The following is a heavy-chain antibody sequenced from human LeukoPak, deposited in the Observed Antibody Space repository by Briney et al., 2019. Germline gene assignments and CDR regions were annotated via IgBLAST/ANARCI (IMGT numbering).Heavy chain of an antibody. J-gene: IGHJ3*02. V-gene: IGHV4-59*01. Sequence: GSLRLSCAASGFTFSDYYISWIRQPPGKGLEWIGYIYYSGSTNYNPSLKSRVTISVDTSKNQFSLKLSSVTAADTAVFYCARTIGGSGSYFLEAFDIWGQGTMVTVSS. CDR2: IYYSGST. CDR1: GFTFSDYY. CDR3: ARTIGGSGSYFLEAFDI. D-gene: IGHD3-10*01.